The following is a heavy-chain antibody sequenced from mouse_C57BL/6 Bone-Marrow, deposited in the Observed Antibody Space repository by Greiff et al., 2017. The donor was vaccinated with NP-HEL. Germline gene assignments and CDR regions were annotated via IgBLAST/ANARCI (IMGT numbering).Heavy chain of an antibody. CDR1: GFTFSSYG. V-gene: IGHV5-6*01. CDR2: ISSGGSYT. CDR3: ARHYYSNYFDY. J-gene: IGHJ2*01. Sequence: EVQGVESGGDLVKPGGSLKLSCAASGFTFSSYGMSWVRQTPDKRLEWVATISSGGSYTYYPDSVKGRFTISRYNAKNTLYLQMSSLKSEDTAMYYCARHYYSNYFDYWGQGTTLTVSS. D-gene: IGHD2-5*01.